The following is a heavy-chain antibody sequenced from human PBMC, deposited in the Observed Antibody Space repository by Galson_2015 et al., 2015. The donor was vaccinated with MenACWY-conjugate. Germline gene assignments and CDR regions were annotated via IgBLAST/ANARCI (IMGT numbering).Heavy chain of an antibody. D-gene: IGHD5-24*01. CDR1: GYTFTSYA. CDR2: INAGNGNT. CDR3: ARAAATIMYYFDY. V-gene: IGHV1-3*01. Sequence: SVKVSCKASGYTFTSYAMHWVRQAPGQRLEWMGWINAGNGNTKYSQKFQGRVTITRDTSASTAYMELSSLRSEDTAVYYCARAAATIMYYFDYWGQGTLVTVSS. J-gene: IGHJ4*02.